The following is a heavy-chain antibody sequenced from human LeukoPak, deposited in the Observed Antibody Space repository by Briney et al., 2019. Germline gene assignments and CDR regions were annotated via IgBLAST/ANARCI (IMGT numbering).Heavy chain of an antibody. CDR1: GYTFTSYA. Sequence: SVKVSCKASGYTFTSYAISWVRQAPGQGLEWVGGIIPIFGTANYAQKFQGRVTITADESTSTAYMELSSLRSEDTAVYYCASPSVQLERRAPFDIWGQGTMVTVSS. CDR3: ASPSVQLERRAPFDI. D-gene: IGHD1-1*01. J-gene: IGHJ3*02. CDR2: IIPIFGTA. V-gene: IGHV1-69*13.